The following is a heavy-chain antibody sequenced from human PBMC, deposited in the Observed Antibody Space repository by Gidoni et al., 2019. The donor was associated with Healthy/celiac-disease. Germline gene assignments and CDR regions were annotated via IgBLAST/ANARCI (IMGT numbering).Heavy chain of an antibody. CDR2: IIPIFGIA. V-gene: IGHV1-69*04. D-gene: IGHD2-15*01. Sequence: QVQLVQSGAEVKKPGSSVKVSCKASGGTFSSYAISWVRQAPGQGLEWMGRIIPIFGIANYAQKFQGRGTITADKSTSTAYMELSSLRSEDTAVYYCARERVGISTYYYYGMDVWGQGTTVTVSS. J-gene: IGHJ6*02. CDR3: ARERVGISTYYYYGMDV. CDR1: GGTFSSYA.